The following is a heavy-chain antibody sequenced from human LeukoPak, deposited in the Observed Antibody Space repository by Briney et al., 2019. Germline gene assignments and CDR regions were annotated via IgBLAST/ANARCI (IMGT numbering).Heavy chain of an antibody. CDR1: GGTFSSYA. CDR3: ARVGYYYDSSGYPYFDY. D-gene: IGHD3-22*01. Sequence: SVKVSCKASGGTFSSYAISWVRQAPGQGLEWMGGIIPIFGTANYAQKFQGRVTITRDTSASTAYMELSSLRSEDTAVYYCARVGYYYDSSGYPYFDYWGQGTLVTVSS. V-gene: IGHV1-69*05. CDR2: IIPIFGTA. J-gene: IGHJ4*02.